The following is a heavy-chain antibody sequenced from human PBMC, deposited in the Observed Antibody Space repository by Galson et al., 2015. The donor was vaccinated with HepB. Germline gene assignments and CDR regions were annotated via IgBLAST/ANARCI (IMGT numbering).Heavy chain of an antibody. D-gene: IGHD3-10*01. CDR2: IYASGTT. CDR1: RFPVSRNY. J-gene: IGHJ4*02. V-gene: IGHV3-66*01. CDR3: ATHTYGYFDS. Sequence: SLRLSCAASRFPVSRNYMSWVRQAPGKGLEWVSVIYASGTTYYADSVEGRFTISRDGYKEELYLQMNSLRVEDTAVYFCATHTYGYFDSWGQGTVVTVSS.